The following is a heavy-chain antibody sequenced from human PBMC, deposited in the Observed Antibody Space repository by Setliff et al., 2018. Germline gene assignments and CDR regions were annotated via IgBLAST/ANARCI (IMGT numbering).Heavy chain of an antibody. CDR2: IYYTGTA. CDR3: ARHEFVGGYYGSVTYRHFDY. D-gene: IGHD3-10*01. Sequence: SETMSLTCTVSGDSISSTSYQWGWVRQPPGKGLEWIGSIYYTGTAYYNPSLKSRVTISVDTSKNQFSLQATSLAATDTALYFCARHEFVGGYYGSVTYRHFDYWGQGILVTVSS. J-gene: IGHJ4*02. CDR1: GDSISSTSYQ. V-gene: IGHV4-39*01.